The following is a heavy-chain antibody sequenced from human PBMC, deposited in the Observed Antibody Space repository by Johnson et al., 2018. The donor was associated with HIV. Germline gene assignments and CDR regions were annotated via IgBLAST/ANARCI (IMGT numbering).Heavy chain of an antibody. CDR1: GFNFKDYY. J-gene: IGHJ3*02. CDR3: ARERDPERGSQQSGVYAFYS. Sequence: QVQLVESGGGVVKPGGSLRLSCVASGFNFKDYYMNWMRQTPGKGLEWVSYISSSGGTIYYADSVKGRFSIPRDNAKNSLYLQMNSLRAEDTAVYYCARERDPERGSQQSGVYAFYSWGQGTMVTVSS. CDR2: ISSSGGTI. V-gene: IGHV3-11*04. D-gene: IGHD3-10*01.